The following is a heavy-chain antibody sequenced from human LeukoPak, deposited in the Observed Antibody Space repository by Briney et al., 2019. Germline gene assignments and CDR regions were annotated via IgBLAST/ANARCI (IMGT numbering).Heavy chain of an antibody. Sequence: SETLSLTCTVSGYSISSGYYWGWTRQPPGEELEWIGSIYHSGNTYYNPSLKSRVTISLDTSKNQFSLKLSSVTAADTAVYYCARDDTPYGSGSYSNWGQGTLVTVSS. J-gene: IGHJ4*02. CDR1: GYSISSGYY. D-gene: IGHD3-10*01. CDR3: ARDDTPYGSGSYSN. CDR2: IYHSGNT. V-gene: IGHV4-38-2*02.